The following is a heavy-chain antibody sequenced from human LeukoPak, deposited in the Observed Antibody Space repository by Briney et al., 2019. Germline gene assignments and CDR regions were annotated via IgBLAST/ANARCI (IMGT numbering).Heavy chain of an antibody. CDR2: IRYDGSTK. CDR1: GFTFSSYW. J-gene: IGHJ2*01. CDR3: TGYDFWSGFRSGDL. D-gene: IGHD3-3*01. V-gene: IGHV3-30*02. Sequence: PGGSLRLSCAGSGFTFSSYWMYWVRQAPGKGLGWVAFIRYDGSTKFYVDSVKGRFTISRDNSKNTLFLQMNSLKTEDTALYYCTGYDFWSGFRSGDLWGRGTLVTVSS.